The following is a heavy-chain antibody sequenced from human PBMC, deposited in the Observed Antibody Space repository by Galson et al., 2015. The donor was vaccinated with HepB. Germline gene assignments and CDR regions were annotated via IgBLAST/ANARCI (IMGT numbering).Heavy chain of an antibody. Sequence: ETLSLTCTVSGGSISSYYWSWIRQPPGKGLEWIGYIYYSGSTNYNPSLKSRVTISVDTSKNQFSLKLSSVTAADTAVYYCATGEWQYCSSTSCAYAHAPTPVSWGQGTLVTVSS. V-gene: IGHV4-59*01. CDR2: IYYSGST. J-gene: IGHJ5*02. D-gene: IGHD2-2*01. CDR3: ATGEWQYCSSTSCAYAHAPTPVS. CDR1: GGSISSYY.